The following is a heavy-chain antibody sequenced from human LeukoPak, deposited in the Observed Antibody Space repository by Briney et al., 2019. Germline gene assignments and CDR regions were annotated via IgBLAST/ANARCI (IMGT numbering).Heavy chain of an antibody. V-gene: IGHV3-23*01. D-gene: IGHD5-24*01. CDR3: AKDRRWLQFGY. J-gene: IGHJ4*02. CDR1: GFTFSSYA. Sequence: GGSLRLSRAASGFTFSSYAMSWVRQAPGKGLEWVSAISGSGGSTYYADSVKGRFTISRDNSKNTLYLQMNSLRAEDTAVYYCAKDRRWLQFGYWGQGTLVTVSS. CDR2: ISGSGGST.